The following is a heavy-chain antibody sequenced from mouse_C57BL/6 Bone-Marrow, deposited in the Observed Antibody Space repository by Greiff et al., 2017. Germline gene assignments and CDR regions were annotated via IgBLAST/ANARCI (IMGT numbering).Heavy chain of an antibody. Sequence: VQLQQSGAELVRPGASVTLSCEASGYTFTDYEMHWVKQTPVHGLEWIGAIDPETGGTAYNQKFKGKAILTADKSSSTAYMELRSLTSEDSAVYYCTREGTTVVARRYFDVWGTGTTVTVSS. CDR2: IDPETGGT. CDR1: GYTFTDYE. D-gene: IGHD1-1*01. J-gene: IGHJ1*03. V-gene: IGHV1-15*01. CDR3: TREGTTVVARRYFDV.